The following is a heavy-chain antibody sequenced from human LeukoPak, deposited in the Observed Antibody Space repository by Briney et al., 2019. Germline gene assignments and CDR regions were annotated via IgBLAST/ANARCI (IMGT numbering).Heavy chain of an antibody. D-gene: IGHD3-22*01. J-gene: IGHJ4*02. Sequence: SETLSLTCAVSGGSFSGYYWSWIRQPPGRGLEWMGEINHSGSTNYNPSLTSRVTISVDTSKNQFSLKLTSVTAADTAVYYCARLPYYYDSSGYLNWGQGTLVTVSS. CDR2: INHSGST. CDR3: ARLPYYYDSSGYLN. CDR1: GGSFSGYY. V-gene: IGHV4-34*01.